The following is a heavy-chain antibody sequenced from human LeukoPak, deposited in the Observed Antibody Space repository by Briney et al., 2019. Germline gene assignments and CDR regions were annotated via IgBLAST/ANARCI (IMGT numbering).Heavy chain of an antibody. J-gene: IGHJ4*02. Sequence: ASETLSLTCTVSGGSISSSSSYWGWIRQPPGKGLEWIGSISNSGSTYYNPSLKSRVTISVDTSKNQFSLKLSSVTAADTAVYYCARHPKQYQLLLGFFDYWGQGTLVTVSS. CDR2: ISNSGST. D-gene: IGHD2-2*01. V-gene: IGHV4-39*01. CDR3: ARHPKQYQLLLGFFDY. CDR1: GGSISSSSSY.